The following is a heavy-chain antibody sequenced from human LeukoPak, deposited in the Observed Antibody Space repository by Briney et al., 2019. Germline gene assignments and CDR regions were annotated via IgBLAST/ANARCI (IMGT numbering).Heavy chain of an antibody. CDR1: GFTVSSNY. Sequence: QPGGSLRLSCVASGFTVSSNYMSWVRQAPGKGLEWVSLLYTDDTTYYADSVEGRFTISRDGSKNTIYLQMNSLRAEDTAVYYCARGGVNYWNPRYWGQGTLVTVSS. CDR3: ARGGVNYWNPRY. D-gene: IGHD1-1*01. V-gene: IGHV3-53*01. CDR2: LYTDDTT. J-gene: IGHJ4*02.